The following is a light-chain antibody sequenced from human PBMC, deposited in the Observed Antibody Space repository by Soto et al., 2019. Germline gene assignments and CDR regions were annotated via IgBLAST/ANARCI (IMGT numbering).Light chain of an antibody. CDR1: QSISSY. Sequence: DIQMTQSPSSLSASVGDRVTITCRASQSISSYLNWYQQKPGKAPKFLIYAASNLQSGVPPRFSGSGSGTDFALTISSLQPADFATYYCQQNYNKAYTFGQGTRLEIK. CDR3: QQNYNKAYT. CDR2: AAS. J-gene: IGKJ2*01. V-gene: IGKV1-39*01.